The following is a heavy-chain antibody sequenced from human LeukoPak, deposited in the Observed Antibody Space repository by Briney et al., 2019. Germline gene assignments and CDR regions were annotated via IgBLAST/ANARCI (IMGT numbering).Heavy chain of an antibody. J-gene: IGHJ6*03. V-gene: IGHV4-34*01. CDR3: ARGPEVGAKAFYYYYYMDV. CDR1: GGSFSGYY. Sequence: PSETLSLTCAVYGGSFSGYYWSWIRQPPGKGLEWIGEINHSGSTNYNPSLKSRVTISVDTSKNQFSLKLSSVTAADTAVYYCARGPEVGAKAFYYYYYMDVWGKGTTVTVSS. D-gene: IGHD1-26*01. CDR2: INHSGST.